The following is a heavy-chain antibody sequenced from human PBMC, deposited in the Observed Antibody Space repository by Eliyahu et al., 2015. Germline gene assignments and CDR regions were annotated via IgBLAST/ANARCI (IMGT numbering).Heavy chain of an antibody. V-gene: IGHV4-59*01. Sequence: QVQLQESGPGLVKPSETLSLTCNVXGGSISNYYWSWIRQPPGKGLEWIGYIYYSGNTNYNPSLKSRVTISVDTAKNQFSLMLSSVTAADTAVYYCASTFYDFWSGYVKGLAGFDIWGQGIMVTVSS. CDR3: ASTFYDFWSGYVKGLAGFDI. CDR2: IYYSGNT. J-gene: IGHJ3*02. CDR1: GGSISNYY. D-gene: IGHD3-3*01.